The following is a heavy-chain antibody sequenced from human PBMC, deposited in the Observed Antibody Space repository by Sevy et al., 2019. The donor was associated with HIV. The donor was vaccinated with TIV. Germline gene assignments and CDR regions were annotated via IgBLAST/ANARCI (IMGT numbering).Heavy chain of an antibody. CDR1: GGPFNTYA. J-gene: IGHJ6*02. CDR2: IIPLFGTT. Sequence: ASVKVSCKASGGPFNTYAITWIRQAPGQGLEWMGGIIPLFGTTNYAQKFQGRVTITADESRTTAYLGVSSLRSEDTAVYYCASEVGGSVRLERLTSYYGVDVWGHGTTVTVSS. V-gene: IGHV1-69*13. CDR3: ASEVGGSVRLERLTSYYGVDV. D-gene: IGHD1-1*01.